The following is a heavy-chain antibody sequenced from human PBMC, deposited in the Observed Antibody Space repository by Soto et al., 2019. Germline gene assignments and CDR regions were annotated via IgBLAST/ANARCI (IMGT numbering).Heavy chain of an antibody. V-gene: IGHV4-34*01. D-gene: IGHD3-10*01. J-gene: IGHJ5*02. CDR2: INHSGST. CDR1: YGSFSGYY. Sequence: SETLSVTCTVYYGSFSGYYLSWIRQPPGKGLEWIGEINHSGSTNYNPSLKSRVTISVDTSKNQFSLKLSSVTAADTAVYYCARGAMVRGRWFEPWGQGTLVTVSS. CDR3: ARGAMVRGRWFEP.